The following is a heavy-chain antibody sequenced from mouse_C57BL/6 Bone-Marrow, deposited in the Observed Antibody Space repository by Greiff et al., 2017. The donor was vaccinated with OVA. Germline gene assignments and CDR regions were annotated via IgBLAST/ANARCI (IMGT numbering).Heavy chain of an antibody. D-gene: IGHD1-1*01. CDR3: ARQGYYGSSDY. Sequence: VQLKESGGGLVQPGGSLKLSCAASGFTFSDYYMYWVRQTPEKRLEWVAYISNGGGSTYYPDTVKGRFTISRDNAKNTLYLQMSRLKSEDTAMYYCARQGYYGSSDYWGQGTTLTVSS. CDR2: ISNGGGST. CDR1: GFTFSDYY. J-gene: IGHJ2*01. V-gene: IGHV5-12*01.